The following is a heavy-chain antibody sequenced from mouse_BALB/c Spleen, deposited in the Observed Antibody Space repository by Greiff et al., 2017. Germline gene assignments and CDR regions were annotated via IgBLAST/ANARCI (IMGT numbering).Heavy chain of an antibody. CDR1: GFTFSDYY. Sequence: EVKLMESGGGLVKPGGSLKLSCAASGFTFSDYYMYWVRQTPEKRLEWVATISDGGSYTYYPDSVKGRFTISRDNAKNNLYLQMSSLKSEDTAMYYCAIGGARATYFDYWGQGTTLTVSS. CDR2: ISDGGSYT. J-gene: IGHJ2*01. D-gene: IGHD3-1*01. V-gene: IGHV5-4*02. CDR3: AIGGARATYFDY.